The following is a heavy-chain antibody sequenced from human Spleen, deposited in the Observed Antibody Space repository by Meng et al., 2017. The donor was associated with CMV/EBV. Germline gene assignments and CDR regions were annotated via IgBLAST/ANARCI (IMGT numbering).Heavy chain of an antibody. CDR1: GDSISSGGSY. CDR3: ARDQPAIPYYYGMDV. J-gene: IGHJ6*02. V-gene: IGHV4-39*07. Sequence: GSLRLSCTVSGDSISSGGSYWGWIRQPPGKGLEWIGSIYYSGNTYYNPSLKSRVTISVDTSKNQFSLKLSSVTAADTAVYYCARDQPAIPYYYGMDVWGQGTTVTVSS. CDR2: IYYSGNT. D-gene: IGHD2-2*02.